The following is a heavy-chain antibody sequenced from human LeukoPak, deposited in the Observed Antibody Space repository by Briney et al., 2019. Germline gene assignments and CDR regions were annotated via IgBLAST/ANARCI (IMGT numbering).Heavy chain of an antibody. CDR3: TRSGLLRLGELPDY. Sequence: GGSLRLSCTASGFTFGDYAMSWFRQAPGKGLEWVGIIRSKAYGGTTEYAASVKGRFTISRDDSKSIAYLQMNSLKTEDTAVYYCTRSGLLRLGELPDYWGQGTLVTVSS. V-gene: IGHV3-49*03. J-gene: IGHJ4*02. CDR2: IRSKAYGGTT. CDR1: GFTFGDYA. D-gene: IGHD3-16*01.